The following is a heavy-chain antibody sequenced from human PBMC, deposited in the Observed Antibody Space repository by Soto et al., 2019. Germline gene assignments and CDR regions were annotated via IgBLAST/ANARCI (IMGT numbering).Heavy chain of an antibody. J-gene: IGHJ4*02. CDR3: ARAPYYDILTGYGDYFDY. CDR1: GGTFSSYT. Sequence: QVQLVQSGAEVKKPGSSVKVSCKASGGTFSSYTISWVRQAPGQGLEWLGRIIPILGIANYAQKLQGRVTITADKSTSTAYMELSSLRSEDTAVYYCARAPYYDILTGYGDYFDYWGQGTLVTVSS. D-gene: IGHD3-9*01. V-gene: IGHV1-69*02. CDR2: IIPILGIA.